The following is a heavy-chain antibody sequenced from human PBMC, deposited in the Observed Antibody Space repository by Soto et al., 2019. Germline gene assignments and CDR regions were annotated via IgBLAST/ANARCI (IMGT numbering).Heavy chain of an antibody. CDR1: GYTFTGYY. CDR2: INPNSGGT. CDR3: ARRSGTELYYFDY. Sequence: ASVQVSCKASGYTFTGYYMHWVRQAPGQGLEWMGWINPNSGGTNYAQKFQGWVTMTRDTSISTAYMELSRLRSDDTAVYYCARRSGTELYYFDYWGQGTLVTVSS. J-gene: IGHJ4*02. D-gene: IGHD3-10*01. V-gene: IGHV1-2*04.